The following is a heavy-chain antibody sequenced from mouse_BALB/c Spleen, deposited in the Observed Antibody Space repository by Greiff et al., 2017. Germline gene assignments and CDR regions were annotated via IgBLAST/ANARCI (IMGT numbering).Heavy chain of an antibody. CDR1: GYTFTSYT. D-gene: IGHD1-1*01. Sequence: QVQLKQSGAELARPGASVKMSCKASGYTFTSYTMHWVKQRPGQGLEWIGYINPSSGYTNYNQKFKDKATLTADKSSSTAYMQLSSLTSEDSAVYYCARDYYGSSYYAMDYWGQGTSVTVSS. J-gene: IGHJ4*01. CDR2: INPSSGYT. CDR3: ARDYYGSSYYAMDY. V-gene: IGHV1-4*01.